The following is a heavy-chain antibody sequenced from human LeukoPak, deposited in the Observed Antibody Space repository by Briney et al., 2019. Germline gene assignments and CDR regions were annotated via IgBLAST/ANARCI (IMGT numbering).Heavy chain of an antibody. V-gene: IGHV5-51*01. CDR1: GYSFTSYW. Sequence: GESLKISCKVPGYSFTSYWIGWVRQMPGKGLEWMGIIYPSDSDTRYSPSFQGQVTISADKSISTAYLQWSSLKASDTATYYCARTMVRGVITSSFDFWGQGTLVTVSS. J-gene: IGHJ4*02. CDR2: IYPSDSDT. CDR3: ARTMVRGVITSSFDF. D-gene: IGHD3-10*01.